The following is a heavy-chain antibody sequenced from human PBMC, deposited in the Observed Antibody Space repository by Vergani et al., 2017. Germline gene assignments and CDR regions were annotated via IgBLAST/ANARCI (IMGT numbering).Heavy chain of an antibody. J-gene: IGHJ4*02. CDR1: GYSFSNYW. D-gene: IGHD4-11*01. V-gene: IGHV5-51*01. CDR2: IYPADSDT. Sequence: EVQLVQSGAEVKKPGESLKISCKGSGYSFSNYWIAWVRQMPGKGLEWMGIIYPADSDTTYRPSFQGQVTFSGDKSIRTAYLQWSSVKASDTAIYYCARLLGGSGNYYFDYWGQGTLVTVSS. CDR3: ARLLGGSGNYYFDY.